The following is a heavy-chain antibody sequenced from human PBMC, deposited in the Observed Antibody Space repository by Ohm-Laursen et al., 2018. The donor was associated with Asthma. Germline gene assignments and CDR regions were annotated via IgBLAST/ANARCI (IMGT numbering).Heavy chain of an antibody. CDR2: IKSKTDGGTT. CDR1: GFTFSNAW. J-gene: IGHJ6*02. Sequence: GSLRLSCSASGFTFSNAWMSWVRQAPGKGLEWVGRIKSKTDGGTTDYAAPVKGRFTISRDDSKNTLYLQMNSLKTEDTAVYYCTALVVPAARGYYYYGMDVWGQGTTVTVSS. CDR3: TALVVPAARGYYYYGMDV. D-gene: IGHD2-2*01. V-gene: IGHV3-15*01.